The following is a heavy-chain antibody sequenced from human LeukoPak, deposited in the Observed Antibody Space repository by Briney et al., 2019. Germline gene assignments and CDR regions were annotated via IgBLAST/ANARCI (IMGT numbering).Heavy chain of an antibody. V-gene: IGHV3-21*01. CDR2: ISSSSSYI. Sequence: GGSLRLSCAASGFTFSSYSMNWVRQAPGKGLEWVSSISSSSSYIYYADSVKGRFTISRDNAKNSLYLQMNSLRAEDTAVYYCGGEDSMVRASDYWGQGILVTVSS. CDR3: GGEDSMVRASDY. D-gene: IGHD3-10*01. CDR1: GFTFSSYS. J-gene: IGHJ4*02.